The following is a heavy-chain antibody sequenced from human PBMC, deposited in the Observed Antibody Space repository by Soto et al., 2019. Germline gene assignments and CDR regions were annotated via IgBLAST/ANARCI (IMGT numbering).Heavy chain of an antibody. V-gene: IGHV3-30*18. CDR2: ISYDGSNK. Sequence: QVQLVESGGGVVQPGRSLRLSCAASGFTFSSYGMHWVRQAPGKGLEWVAVISYDGSNKYYADSVKGRFTISRDNSKNTLYLQMNSLRAEDTAVYYCAKTEGSGRSDPRPFDYWGQGTLVTVSS. CDR3: AKTEGSGRSDPRPFDY. J-gene: IGHJ4*02. D-gene: IGHD3-10*01. CDR1: GFTFSSYG.